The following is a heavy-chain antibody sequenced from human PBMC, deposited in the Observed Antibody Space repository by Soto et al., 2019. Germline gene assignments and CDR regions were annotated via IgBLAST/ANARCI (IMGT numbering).Heavy chain of an antibody. CDR1: GGTFSSYA. Sequence: SVKVSCKASGGTFSSYAISWVRQAPGQGLEWMGGIIPIFGTANYAQKFQGRVTITADESTSTAYMELSSLRSEDTAVHYCARDIFGYYDSSGYTWPRWENWFDPWGQGTLVTVSS. CDR3: ARDIFGYYDSSGYTWPRWENWFDP. CDR2: IIPIFGTA. J-gene: IGHJ5*02. V-gene: IGHV1-69*13. D-gene: IGHD3-22*01.